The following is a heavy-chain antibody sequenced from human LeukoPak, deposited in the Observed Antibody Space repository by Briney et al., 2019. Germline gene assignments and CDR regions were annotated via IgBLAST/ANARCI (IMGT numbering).Heavy chain of an antibody. Sequence: GGSLRLSCAASGVTFSNNWMYWVRHAPGKGLVWVSRINSDGSITGYADSVKGRFTISRDSAKNTLYLQMNSLRAEDMAVYYCAGDLKDWGQGTLVTVSS. CDR2: INSDGSIT. V-gene: IGHV3-74*01. J-gene: IGHJ4*02. CDR3: AGDLKD. CDR1: GVTFSNNW.